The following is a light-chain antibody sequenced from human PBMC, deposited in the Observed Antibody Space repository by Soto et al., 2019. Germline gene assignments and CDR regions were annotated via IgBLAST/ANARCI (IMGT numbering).Light chain of an antibody. CDR1: SSNIGAGYD. V-gene: IGLV1-40*01. CDR3: CSYAGSYTLYV. J-gene: IGLJ1*01. CDR2: GNS. Sequence: QSVLTQPPSVSGAPGQRVTISCTGSSSNIGAGYDVHWYQQLPGTAPKLLIYGNSNRPSGVPDRFSGSKSGTSASLAITGLQAEDEADYYCCSYAGSYTLYVFGTGTKVTVL.